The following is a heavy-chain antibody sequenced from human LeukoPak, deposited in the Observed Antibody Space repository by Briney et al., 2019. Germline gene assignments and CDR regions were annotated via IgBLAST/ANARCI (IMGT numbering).Heavy chain of an antibody. J-gene: IGHJ4*02. CDR1: GASFNSYH. D-gene: IGHD1-26*01. CDR3: ARVRASGTYTAFDF. V-gene: IGHV4-4*07. CDR2: IYTSGST. Sequence: PSETLSLTRTVSGASFNSYHWTWIRQPAGKGLEWVGRIYTSGSTNYNPSLESRVTMSVDPSKDQFSLKLSSVTAADTAVYYCARVRASGTYTAFDFWGQGTLVTVSS.